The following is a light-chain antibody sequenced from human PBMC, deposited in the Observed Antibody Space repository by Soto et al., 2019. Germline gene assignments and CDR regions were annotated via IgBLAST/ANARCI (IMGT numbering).Light chain of an antibody. V-gene: IGKV3-20*01. Sequence: QTPLTQSLSPGATATLSCRASQSVSSNLAWYQQKPGQAPRLLISGASNRATGIPDRFSGSGSGTDFTLTISRLEPEDFAVYYCQQYGNSPRTFGQGTKVDIK. J-gene: IGKJ1*01. CDR2: GAS. CDR1: QSVSSN. CDR3: QQYGNSPRT.